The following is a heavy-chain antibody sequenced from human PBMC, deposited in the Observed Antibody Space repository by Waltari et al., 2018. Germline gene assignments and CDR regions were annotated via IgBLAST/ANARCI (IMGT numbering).Heavy chain of an antibody. CDR2: ITGSGDT. D-gene: IGHD3-9*01. CDR3: AKRWAIYYFEY. CDR1: GFPFQNFA. V-gene: IGHV3-23*04. Sequence: EVQLVESGGGLVQPGGSLRLSCAASGFPFQNFAMSWVRQAPGNGLKWVSTITGSGDTFYADSVKGRFATSRDNDKNTLSLQMNSLRAEDTAVYYCAKRWAIYYFEYWGQGNLVTVSS. J-gene: IGHJ4*02.